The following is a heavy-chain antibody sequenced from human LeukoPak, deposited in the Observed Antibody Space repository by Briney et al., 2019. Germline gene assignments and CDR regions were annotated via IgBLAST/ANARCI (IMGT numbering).Heavy chain of an antibody. CDR2: IIPIFGTA. Sequence: ASVKVSCKASGGTFSSYAISWVRQAPGQGLEWMGGIIPIFGTANYAQKFQGRVTITADESTSTAYMELSSLRSEDTAVYYCARADVTMVRGAHYYYYFGMDVWGKGTTVTVSS. V-gene: IGHV1-69*13. CDR1: GGTFSSYA. CDR3: ARADVTMVRGAHYYYYFGMDV. D-gene: IGHD3-10*01. J-gene: IGHJ6*04.